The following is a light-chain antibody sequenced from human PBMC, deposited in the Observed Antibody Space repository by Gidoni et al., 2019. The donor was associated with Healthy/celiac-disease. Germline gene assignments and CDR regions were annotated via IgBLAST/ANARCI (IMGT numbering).Light chain of an antibody. CDR3: QQYGST. J-gene: IGKJ3*01. CDR1: QSVSSSY. CDR2: GAS. V-gene: IGKV3-20*01. Sequence: IVLTPSPDTLSLSPGERATLSCRASQSVSSSYLAWYQQKPGQAPRLLIYGASSRATGIPDRFSGSGSGTDFTLTISRLEPEDFAVYYCQQYGSTFGPGTKVDIK.